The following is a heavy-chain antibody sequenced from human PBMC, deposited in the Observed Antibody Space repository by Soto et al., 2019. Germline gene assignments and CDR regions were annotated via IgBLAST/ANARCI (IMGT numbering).Heavy chain of an antibody. Sequence: QVQLVQSGAEVKKPGSSVKVSCKASGGTFSSYAISWVRQAPGQGLEWMGGIIPIFGTANYAQKFQGRVTITADESTSTAYMELSSLRSEDTAVYYCARELDHDGSGSYHNPLDYWGQGTLVTVSS. CDR2: IIPIFGTA. V-gene: IGHV1-69*01. J-gene: IGHJ4*02. D-gene: IGHD3-10*01. CDR1: GGTFSSYA. CDR3: ARELDHDGSGSYHNPLDY.